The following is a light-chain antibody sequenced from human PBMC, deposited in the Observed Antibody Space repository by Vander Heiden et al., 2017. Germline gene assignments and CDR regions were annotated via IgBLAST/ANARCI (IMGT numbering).Light chain of an antibody. Sequence: QSALTQPRPVSGPPGQSVTISCTGTSSDVGGYNYVSWYQQHPGKAPVLMIYDVAKRPSGVPDRFSGSKSGSTASLTISGLQAEDEADYYCCSYAGYYTSVFGTGTKVNVL. J-gene: IGLJ1*01. V-gene: IGLV2-11*01. CDR3: CSYAGYYTSV. CDR1: SSDVGGYNY. CDR2: DVA.